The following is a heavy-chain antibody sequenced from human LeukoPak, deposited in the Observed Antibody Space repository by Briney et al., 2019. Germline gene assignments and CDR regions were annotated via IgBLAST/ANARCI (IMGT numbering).Heavy chain of an antibody. J-gene: IGHJ5*02. D-gene: IGHD5-12*01. V-gene: IGHV3-48*01. Sequence: GGSLRLSCAASGFTFSSYGMNWVRQAPGKGLEWVSYISSSSTTIYYADSVKGRFTISRDNAKSSLYLQMNSLRAEGTAVYYCASGAEGYVFDPWGQGTLVTVSS. CDR1: GFTFSSYG. CDR3: ASGAEGYVFDP. CDR2: ISSSSTTI.